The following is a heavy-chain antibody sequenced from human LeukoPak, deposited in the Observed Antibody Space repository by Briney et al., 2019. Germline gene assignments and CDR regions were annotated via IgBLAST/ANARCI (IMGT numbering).Heavy chain of an antibody. V-gene: IGHV4-59*01. Sequence: PSETLSLTCTVSGGSISRYYWSWIRQPPGKGLEWIGYIYYSGSTNYNPSLKSRVTISVDTSKNQFSLKLSSVTAADTAVYYCARDRAENWFDPWGQGTLVTVSS. CDR1: GGSISRYY. CDR3: ARDRAENWFDP. J-gene: IGHJ5*02. CDR2: IYYSGST. D-gene: IGHD6-25*01.